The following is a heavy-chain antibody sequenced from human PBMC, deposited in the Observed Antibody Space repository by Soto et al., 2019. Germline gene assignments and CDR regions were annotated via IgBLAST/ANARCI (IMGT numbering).Heavy chain of an antibody. Sequence: GGSLRLSCAASGFTFSSYAMHWVRQAPGKGLEWVAVISYDGSNKYYADSVKGRLSISRDNSKNTLYLQMNSLRAEDTAVYYCANIVVAPAALPLDVWGQGTTVTVSS. V-gene: IGHV3-30-3*01. D-gene: IGHD2-2*01. CDR2: ISYDGSNK. CDR1: GFTFSSYA. CDR3: ANIVVAPAALPLDV. J-gene: IGHJ6*02.